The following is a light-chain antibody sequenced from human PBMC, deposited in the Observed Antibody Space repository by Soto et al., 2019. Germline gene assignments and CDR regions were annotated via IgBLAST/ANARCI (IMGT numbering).Light chain of an antibody. J-gene: IGKJ5*01. Sequence: ETVLTQSPATLSLSPGERATLSCRASENVEGFLAWYQQKPGQAPRLLIYDTSNRATGVPARFSGSGFGTDFTLTISSLEPEDFAVYYCQQRRNWPPITFGQGTRLEIK. V-gene: IGKV3-11*01. CDR3: QQRRNWPPIT. CDR2: DTS. CDR1: ENVEGF.